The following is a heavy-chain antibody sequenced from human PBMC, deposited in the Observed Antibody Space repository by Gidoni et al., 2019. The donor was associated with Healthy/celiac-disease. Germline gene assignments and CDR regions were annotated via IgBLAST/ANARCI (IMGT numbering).Heavy chain of an antibody. CDR1: GGSISSSSYY. V-gene: IGHV4-39*01. CDR3: ARHRETVVALGWFDP. CDR2: IYYSGST. Sequence: QLQLQESGPGLVKPSETLSLTCTVSGGSISSSSYYWGWIRQPPGKGLEWIGSIYYSGSTYYNPSLKSRVTISVDTSKNQFSLKLSSVTAADTAVYYCARHRETVVALGWFDPWGQGTLVTVSS. J-gene: IGHJ5*02. D-gene: IGHD2-21*01.